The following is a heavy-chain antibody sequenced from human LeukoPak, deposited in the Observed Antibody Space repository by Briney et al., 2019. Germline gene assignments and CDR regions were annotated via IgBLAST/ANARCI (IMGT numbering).Heavy chain of an antibody. CDR1: GFTFRSYG. Sequence: GGSLRLSCAASGFTFRSYGMPWVRQAPGKGLEWVALIWYDGSNKYYADSVRGRFTISRDNSKNTLYLEMNSLRAEDTAVYYCATLRSDSSGWYYFDYWGQGTLVTVSS. V-gene: IGHV3-33*01. D-gene: IGHD6-19*01. CDR2: IWYDGSNK. CDR3: ATLRSDSSGWYYFDY. J-gene: IGHJ4*02.